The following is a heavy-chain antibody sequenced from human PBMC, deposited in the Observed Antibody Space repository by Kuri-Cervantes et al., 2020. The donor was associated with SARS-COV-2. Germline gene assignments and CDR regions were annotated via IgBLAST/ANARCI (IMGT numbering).Heavy chain of an antibody. D-gene: IGHD6-19*01. CDR2: ISGSGGST. Sequence: GGSLRLSCAASGFTFSSYAMSWVRQAPGKGLEWVSAISGSGGSTYYADSVKGRFTISRDNSKNTLYLHMNSLRAEDTAVYYCAKDLAVAATITEYFQHWGQGTLVTVSS. CDR3: AKDLAVAATITEYFQH. J-gene: IGHJ1*01. CDR1: GFTFSSYA. V-gene: IGHV3-23*01.